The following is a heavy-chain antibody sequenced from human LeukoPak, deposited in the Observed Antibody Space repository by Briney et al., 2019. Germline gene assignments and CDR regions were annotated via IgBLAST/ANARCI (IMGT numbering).Heavy chain of an antibody. Sequence: GPSLRLSWAAAGFTLSSFWMHWVRQAPWKVRVWVSRINSDGSRISSADSVKGRFTISRDTAKHTLSLPMNSLRAEDTAVYYCARARSTGYYVAAYWGQGTLVTVYS. CDR1: GFTLSSFW. J-gene: IGHJ4*02. V-gene: IGHV3-74*01. CDR3: ARARSTGYYVAAY. CDR2: INSDGSRI. D-gene: IGHD3-9*01.